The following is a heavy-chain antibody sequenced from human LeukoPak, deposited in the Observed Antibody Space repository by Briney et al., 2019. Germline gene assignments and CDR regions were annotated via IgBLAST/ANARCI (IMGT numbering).Heavy chain of an antibody. Sequence: LAGGSLRLSCAASGFTFSSYAMSWVRQAPGKGLEWVSAISGSGGSTYYADSVKGRFTISRDNSKNTLYLQMNSLRAEDTAVYYCAKDGAGIQLWLIYLDYWGQGTLVTVSS. V-gene: IGHV3-23*01. CDR2: ISGSGGST. D-gene: IGHD5-18*01. J-gene: IGHJ4*02. CDR1: GFTFSSYA. CDR3: AKDGAGIQLWLIYLDY.